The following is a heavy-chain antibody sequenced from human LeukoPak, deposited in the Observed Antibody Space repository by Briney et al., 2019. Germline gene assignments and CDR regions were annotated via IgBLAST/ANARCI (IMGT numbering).Heavy chain of an antibody. J-gene: IGHJ5*02. Sequence: PSETLSLTCSVSGSSISSSSDYWGWIRQPPGKGLEWIGSIYYSGRTYYNLSLKSRVTMSVDTSKNQFSLKLSSVTAADTAVYYCAARRGIAPRPLGSWGQGTLVTVSS. D-gene: IGHD6-6*01. CDR2: IYYSGRT. CDR1: GSSISSSSDY. CDR3: AARRGIAPRPLGS. V-gene: IGHV4-39*01.